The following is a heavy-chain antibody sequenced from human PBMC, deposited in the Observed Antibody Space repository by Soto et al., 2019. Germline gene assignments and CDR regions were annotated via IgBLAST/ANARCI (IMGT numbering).Heavy chain of an antibody. J-gene: IGHJ6*02. Sequence: PSETLSLTCNVSGASVSSGSHYWSWIRQPPGKGLEWIGHIYFSGSTKYNPSLKSRVTISVDMSKNQFSLKLSSVTAADTAVYYCARGVGVPAAIGMDVWGQGTTVTVSS. V-gene: IGHV4-61*01. CDR2: IYFSGST. D-gene: IGHD2-2*01. CDR3: ARGVGVPAAIGMDV. CDR1: GASVSSGSHY.